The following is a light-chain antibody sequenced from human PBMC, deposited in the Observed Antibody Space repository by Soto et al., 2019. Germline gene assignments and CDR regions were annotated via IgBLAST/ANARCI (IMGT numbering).Light chain of an antibody. CDR3: QQSYSTPIT. J-gene: IGKJ5*01. V-gene: IGKV1-39*01. CDR1: QGISTY. CDR2: DAS. Sequence: DIQMTQSPSSLSSSVGDRVTITCRASQGISTYLNWYQQKPGKAPKLLIYDASTLESGVPSRFSGSGYWTDFTLTIRSLQPEDFATYYWQQSYSTPITFGQGTRLEI.